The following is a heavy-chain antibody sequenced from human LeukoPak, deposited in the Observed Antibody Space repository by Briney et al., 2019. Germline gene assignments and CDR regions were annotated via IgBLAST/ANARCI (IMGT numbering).Heavy chain of an antibody. CDR2: IYYSGST. CDR3: ARDRAAAGELDY. D-gene: IGHD6-13*01. Sequence: SETLSLTCTVSGGSIRSYYWSWIRQPPGKGLEWIGYIYYSGSTYYNPSLKSRVTISVDTSKNQFSLKLSSVTAADTAVYYCARDRAAAGELDYWGQGTLVTVSS. J-gene: IGHJ4*02. V-gene: IGHV4-30-4*01. CDR1: GGSIRSYY.